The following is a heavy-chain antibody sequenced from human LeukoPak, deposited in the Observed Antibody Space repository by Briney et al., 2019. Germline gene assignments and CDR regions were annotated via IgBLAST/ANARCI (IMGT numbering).Heavy chain of an antibody. CDR2: ISGSGGST. CDR1: GFTFSSYA. Sequence: PGGSLRLSCAASGFTFSSYAMSWVRQAPGKGLEWVSAISGSGGSTYYADSVKGRFTISRDNSKNTLYLQMNSLKIEDTAVYYCATDSFLRTKIVEAPDYWGQGTLVTVSS. D-gene: IGHD3-22*01. J-gene: IGHJ4*02. CDR3: ATDSFLRTKIVEAPDY. V-gene: IGHV3-23*01.